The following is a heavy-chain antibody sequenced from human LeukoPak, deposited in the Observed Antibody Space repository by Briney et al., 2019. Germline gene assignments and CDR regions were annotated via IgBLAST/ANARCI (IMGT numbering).Heavy chain of an antibody. Sequence: GGTLRLSCAASGFTFDSYGMNWVRQAPGKGLECVSGISGSGVYTYYADSVKGRFTISRDNSKNTLYLAMNSLRVDDTAVYYCAKSVDLATISVDIWGQGTMVTVSS. D-gene: IGHD5-24*01. J-gene: IGHJ3*02. CDR2: ISGSGVYT. V-gene: IGHV3-23*01. CDR3: AKSVDLATISVDI. CDR1: GFTFDSYG.